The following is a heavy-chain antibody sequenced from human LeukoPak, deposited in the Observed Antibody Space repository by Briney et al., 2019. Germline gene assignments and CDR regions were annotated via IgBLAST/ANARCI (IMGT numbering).Heavy chain of an antibody. CDR1: GYSISNGYY. D-gene: IGHD6-19*01. J-gene: IGHJ4*02. Sequence: SETLSLTCTVSGYSISNGYYWDWIRQPPGRGLEWIGNIYRSGSTSYNPSLKSRVTISVDTSKNQFSLKVNSVTAADTAVYYCARRHSSGWFNYWGQGTLVTVSS. CDR2: IYRSGST. CDR3: ARRHSSGWFNY. V-gene: IGHV4-38-2*02.